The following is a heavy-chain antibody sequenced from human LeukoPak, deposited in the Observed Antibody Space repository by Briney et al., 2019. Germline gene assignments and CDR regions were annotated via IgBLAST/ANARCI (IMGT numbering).Heavy chain of an antibody. CDR3: ARQGDTGSWYFGY. CDR1: GFTFSYYA. CDR2: ISYDGSSK. J-gene: IGHJ4*02. D-gene: IGHD2-21*02. Sequence: TGGSLRLSCAASGFTFSYYAMHWVRQAPGKGLEWVAVISYDGSSKYYADSVKGRFTISRDNSKSTLYLQMDSLIAGDTAVYYCARQGDTGSWYFGYWGQGTLVTVSS. V-gene: IGHV3-30-3*01.